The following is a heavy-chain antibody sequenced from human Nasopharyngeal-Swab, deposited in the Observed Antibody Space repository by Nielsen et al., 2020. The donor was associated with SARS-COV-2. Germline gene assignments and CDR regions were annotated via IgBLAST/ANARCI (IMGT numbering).Heavy chain of an antibody. CDR2: IGTAGDT. CDR1: GFTFSSYD. V-gene: IGHV3-13*04. CDR3: AREGKTTRYGMDV. D-gene: IGHD1-7*01. J-gene: IGHJ6*02. Sequence: GESLKISCAASGFTFSSYDMHWVRQATGKGLEWVSAIGTAGDTYYPGSVKGRFTISRENAKNSLYLQMNSLRVGDTAVYYCAREGKTTRYGMDVWGQGTTVTVSS.